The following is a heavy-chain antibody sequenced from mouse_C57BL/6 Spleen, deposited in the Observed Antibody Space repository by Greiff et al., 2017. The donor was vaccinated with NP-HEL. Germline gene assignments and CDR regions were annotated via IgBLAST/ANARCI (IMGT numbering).Heavy chain of an antibody. CDR1: GYTFTSYW. CDR2: IHPTSGST. Sequence: QVQLQQPGAELVKPGASVKLSCKASGYTFTSYWMHWVKQRPGQGLEWIGMIHPTSGSTNYNEKFKSKATLTVDKSSSTAYMQLSSLTSDDSAVYYYGESLYYGSTNWYFDVWGKGTTVTVSS. D-gene: IGHD1-1*01. CDR3: GESLYYGSTNWYFDV. J-gene: IGHJ1*03. V-gene: IGHV1-64*01.